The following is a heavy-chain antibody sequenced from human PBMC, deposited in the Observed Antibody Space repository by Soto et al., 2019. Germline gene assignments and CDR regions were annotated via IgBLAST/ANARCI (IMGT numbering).Heavy chain of an antibody. J-gene: IGHJ5*02. D-gene: IGHD4-4*01. CDR1: GFTFSDSW. V-gene: IGHV3-7*01. CDR2: IKPDESEK. CDR3: VRGGSNYAS. Sequence: LRLSCTASGFTFSDSWMTLVRQAPGKGLEWVARIKPDESEKKYADSVKGRFSISRDNAKNSMYLQMDSLRGEDTAVYCCVRGGSNYASWGQGTLVTVSS.